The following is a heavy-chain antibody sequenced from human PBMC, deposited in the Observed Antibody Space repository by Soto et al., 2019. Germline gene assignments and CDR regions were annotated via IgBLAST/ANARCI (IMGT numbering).Heavy chain of an antibody. CDR1: GGTFMNYP. CDR3: ARGPLVVLNYFES. V-gene: IGHV1-69*02. Sequence: QVQLVQSGTEVKKPGSSVKVYCKASGGTFMNYPINWVRQAPGQGLEWMGSIFPLTDIPDYAQNFQARLTISADKSTSTAYMELSSLTSDDTAMYLCARGPLVVLNYFESWGQGTLVTVSS. CDR2: IFPLTDIP. J-gene: IGHJ4*02.